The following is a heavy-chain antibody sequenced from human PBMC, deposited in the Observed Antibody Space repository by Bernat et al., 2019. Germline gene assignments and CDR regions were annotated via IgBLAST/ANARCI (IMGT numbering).Heavy chain of an antibody. V-gene: IGHV3-15*01. Sequence: EVQLVESGGGLVKPGGSLRLSCAASGFTFSNARMSWVRQAPGKGREWVGRIKSKTDGGTTDYAAPVKGRFTISRDDSKNTLYLQMNSLKTEDTAVYYCTTGTSTIFGLVINHYGMDVWGQGTTVTVSS. CDR3: TTGTSTIFGLVINHYGMDV. J-gene: IGHJ6*02. D-gene: IGHD3-3*01. CDR1: GFTFSNAR. CDR2: IKSKTDGGTT.